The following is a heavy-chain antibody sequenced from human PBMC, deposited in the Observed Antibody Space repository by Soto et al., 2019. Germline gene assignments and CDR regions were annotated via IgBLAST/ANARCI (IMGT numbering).Heavy chain of an antibody. CDR3: ARDSLRYFDWLSPGYYYGMDV. D-gene: IGHD3-9*01. J-gene: IGHJ6*02. CDR1: GYTFTSYA. V-gene: IGHV1-3*01. Sequence: ASVKVSCKASGYTFTSYAMHWVRRAPGQRLEWMGWINAGNGNTKYSQKFQGRVTITRDTSASTAYMELSSLRSEDTAVYYCARDSLRYFDWLSPGYYYGMDVWGQGTTVTVSS. CDR2: INAGNGNT.